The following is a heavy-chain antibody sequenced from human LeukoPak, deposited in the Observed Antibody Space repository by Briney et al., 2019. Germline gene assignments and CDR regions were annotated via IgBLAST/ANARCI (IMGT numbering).Heavy chain of an antibody. CDR3: ARDKGVERLGGVYFDS. CDR2: IHFSGST. Sequence: PSETLSLTCTVSGGSISTYYWDWIRQPAGKGLEWIGRIHFSGSTNYNPSLKSRVTMSVDTSNNQFSLMLTSVTAADTAVYYCARDKGVERLGGVYFDSWDQGTLVIVSS. V-gene: IGHV4-4*07. J-gene: IGHJ4*02. D-gene: IGHD1-26*01. CDR1: GGSISTYY.